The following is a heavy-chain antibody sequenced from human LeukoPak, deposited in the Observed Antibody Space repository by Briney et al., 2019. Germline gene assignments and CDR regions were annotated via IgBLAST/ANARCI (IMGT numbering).Heavy chain of an antibody. V-gene: IGHV3-23*01. J-gene: IGHJ3*01. CDR3: AKDPNGDYVGAFDG. Sequence: GGSLRLSCAPSGFTIYIYAMTWVRQAPGKGLEWVSSITVNGGGISYADSVKGRFTISRDNSKNTLYLQMNSLRAEDTAVYYCAKDPNGDYVGAFDGWDQGTRVTVSS. CDR2: ITVNGGGI. D-gene: IGHD4-17*01. CDR1: GFTIYIYA.